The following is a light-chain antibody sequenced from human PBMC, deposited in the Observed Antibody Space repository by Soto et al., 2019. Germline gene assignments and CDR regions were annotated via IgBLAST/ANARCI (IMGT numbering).Light chain of an antibody. CDR2: TAS. CDR3: QKYNSVPIT. CDR1: QGISNY. J-gene: IGKJ5*01. Sequence: DIQMTQSPSSLSASVGDRVTITCRASQGISNYLAWYQQKPGKVPKLLISTASTLQSGVPSRFSGSGSGTDFTLTISSLQPEDVATYYCQKYNSVPITFGQGTRLESK. V-gene: IGKV1-27*01.